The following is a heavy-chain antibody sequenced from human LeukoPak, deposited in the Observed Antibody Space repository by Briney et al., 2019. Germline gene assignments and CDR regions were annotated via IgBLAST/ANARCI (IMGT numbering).Heavy chain of an antibody. CDR1: GGSISSGSYY. CDR3: ARFGSLVRNWFDP. Sequence: PSQTLSLTCTVSGGSISSGSYYWSWIRQPAGKGLEWIRRIYTSGSTNYNPSLKSRVTISVDTSKNQFSLKLSSVTAADTAVYYCARFGSLVRNWFDPWGQGTLVTVSS. D-gene: IGHD6-13*01. J-gene: IGHJ5*02. CDR2: IYTSGST. V-gene: IGHV4-61*02.